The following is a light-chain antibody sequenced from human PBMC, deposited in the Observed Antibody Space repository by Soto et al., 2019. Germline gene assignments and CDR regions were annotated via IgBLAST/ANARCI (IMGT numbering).Light chain of an antibody. J-gene: IGKJ5*01. CDR3: QHRSIWPVS. Sequence: EIVMTQSPAPLSVSPGERATLSCRASQSVSSSLAWYQQKPGQSPRLLMFDVSNRATGIPARFSGSGSGTDFTLTISSLEPEDFGVYYCQHRSIWPVSFGQGTRLEIK. V-gene: IGKV3-11*01. CDR2: DVS. CDR1: QSVSSS.